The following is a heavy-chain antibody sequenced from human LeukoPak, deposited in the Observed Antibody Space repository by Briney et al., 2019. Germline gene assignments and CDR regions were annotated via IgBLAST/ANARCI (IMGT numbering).Heavy chain of an antibody. V-gene: IGHV1-69*04. D-gene: IGHD3-10*01. J-gene: IGHJ3*02. CDR3: ARLPYGSGSYDI. CDR2: IIPILGIA. Sequence: SVKVSCKASGGTFSSYAISWVRQAPGQGLEWMGRIIPILGIANYAQKFQGRVTITADKSTSTAYMELSSLRSEDTAVYYCARLPYGSGSYDIWGQGTMVTVSS. CDR1: GGTFSSYA.